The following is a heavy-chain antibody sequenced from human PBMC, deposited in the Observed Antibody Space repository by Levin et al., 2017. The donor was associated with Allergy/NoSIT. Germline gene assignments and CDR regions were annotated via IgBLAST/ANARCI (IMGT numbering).Heavy chain of an antibody. CDR3: ARGGGATVTVPPAPGDY. V-gene: IGHV1-2*02. Sequence: VASVKVSCKASGYTFSDYHMHWVRQAPGQGLEYMGWINPNSGGTKYAQKFQGRVSMTRDTSISTAYMELSRLRSDDTAVYYCARGGGATVTVPPAPGDYWGQGTLVTVSS. D-gene: IGHD1-26*01. CDR2: INPNSGGT. J-gene: IGHJ4*02. CDR1: GYTFSDYH.